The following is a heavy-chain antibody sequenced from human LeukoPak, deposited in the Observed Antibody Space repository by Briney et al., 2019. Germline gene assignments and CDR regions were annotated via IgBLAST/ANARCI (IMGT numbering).Heavy chain of an antibody. CDR2: IIPIFGTA. CDR3: ARDLGVYSYGYVARFDY. V-gene: IGHV1-69*13. D-gene: IGHD5-18*01. CDR1: GGTFSSYA. Sequence: ASVKVSCKASGGTFSSYAISWVRQAPGQGLEWMGGIIPIFGTANYAQKFQGRVTITADESTSTAYMELSSLRSEDTAVYYCARDLGVYSYGYVARFDYWGQGTLVTVSS. J-gene: IGHJ4*02.